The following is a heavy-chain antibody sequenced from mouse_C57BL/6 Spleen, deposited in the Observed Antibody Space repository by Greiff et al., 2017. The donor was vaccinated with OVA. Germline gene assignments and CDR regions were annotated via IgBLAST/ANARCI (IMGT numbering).Heavy chain of an antibody. Sequence: QVQLQQQSGAELAKPGASVKLSCKASGYTFTSYWMHWVKQRPGQGLEWIGYINPSSGYTKYNQKFKDKATLTADKSSSTAYMQLSSLTYEDSAVYYCARSVLDSYWYFDVWGTGTTVTVSS. J-gene: IGHJ1*03. CDR3: ARSVLDSYWYFDV. CDR2: INPSSGYT. CDR1: GYTFTSYW. V-gene: IGHV1-7*01.